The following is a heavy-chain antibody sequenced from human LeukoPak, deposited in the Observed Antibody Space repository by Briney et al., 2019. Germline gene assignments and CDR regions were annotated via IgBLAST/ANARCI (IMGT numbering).Heavy chain of an antibody. CDR3: TKDHRGSHYRHDY. Sequence: GGSLRLSCAASGFTLSSYYLSWVRQAPGKGLEWVSTIRMGADTTEYGDSVKGRFTISRDDSKNTLFLQMGSLRADDTAVYYCTKDHRGSHYRHDYWGQGTLVTVSS. V-gene: IGHV3-23*01. CDR2: IRMGADTT. CDR1: GFTLSSYY. J-gene: IGHJ4*02. D-gene: IGHD1-26*01.